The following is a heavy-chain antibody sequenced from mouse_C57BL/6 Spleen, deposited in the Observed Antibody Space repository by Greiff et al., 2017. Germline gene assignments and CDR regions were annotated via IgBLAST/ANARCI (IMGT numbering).Heavy chain of an antibody. D-gene: IGHD3-2*02. Sequence: QVQLQQPGAELVKPGASVKLSCKASGYTFTSYWMYWVQQRPGQGLEWIGMIHPNSGSTNYNEKFKSKATLTVDKSSSTAYMLLSSLTTEDSAVYYCARRRGSSGYFLDYWGQGTTLTVSS. J-gene: IGHJ2*01. CDR1: GYTFTSYW. V-gene: IGHV1-64*01. CDR2: IHPNSGST. CDR3: ARRRGSSGYFLDY.